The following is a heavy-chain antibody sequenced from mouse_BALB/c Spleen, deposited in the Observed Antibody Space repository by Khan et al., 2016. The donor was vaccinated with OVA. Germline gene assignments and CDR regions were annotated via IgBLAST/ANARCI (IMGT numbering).Heavy chain of an antibody. D-gene: IGHD2-14*01. CDR1: GFTFTNYG. CDR2: INTYTGEP. Sequence: QIQLVQSGPELKKPGETVQISCKASGFTFTNYGMNWVRQAPGKGLKWMGWINTYTGEPTFTDDFKGRFAFSLETSSSTAYLQINSLNNEDTATCCCARVGYNGAMDFWGQGTSVTVSS. CDR3: ARVGYNGAMDF. V-gene: IGHV9-3-1*01. J-gene: IGHJ4*01.